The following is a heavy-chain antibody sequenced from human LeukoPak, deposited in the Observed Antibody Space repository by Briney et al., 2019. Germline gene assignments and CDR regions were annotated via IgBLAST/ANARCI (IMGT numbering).Heavy chain of an antibody. CDR1: GFTFSSYW. Sequence: GGSLRLSCAASGFTFSSYWMSWVRQAPGKGLEWVANIKQDGSEKYYVDSVKGRFTISRDNAKNSLYLQMNSLRAEDTAVYYCAGNREQLGFYYYYYYMDVWGKGTTVTVSS. D-gene: IGHD6-13*01. V-gene: IGHV3-7*01. J-gene: IGHJ6*03. CDR2: IKQDGSEK. CDR3: AGNREQLGFYYYYYYMDV.